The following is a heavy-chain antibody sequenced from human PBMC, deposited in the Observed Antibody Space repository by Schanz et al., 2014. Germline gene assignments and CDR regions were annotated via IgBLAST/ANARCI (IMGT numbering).Heavy chain of an antibody. CDR3: ARGTRVRTTDFWSGLYYFDY. CDR2: ISTYNGDT. Sequence: QVQLVQSGAEVKKPGASVKVSCKASGYTFTINSISWVRQAPGQGLEWMGRISTYNGDTDYAQKFQDRVTMTTDTSTSTVYMELSSLRSEDTAVYYCARGTRVRTTDFWSGLYYFDYWGQGTLVTVSS. J-gene: IGHJ4*02. D-gene: IGHD3-3*01. CDR1: GYTFTINS. V-gene: IGHV1-18*04.